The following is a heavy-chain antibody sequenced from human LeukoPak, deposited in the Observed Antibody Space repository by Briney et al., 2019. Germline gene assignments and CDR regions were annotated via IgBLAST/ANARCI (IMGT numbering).Heavy chain of an antibody. V-gene: IGHV3-73*01. D-gene: IGHD6-13*01. CDR2: IRSKANSYAT. Sequence: GGSLKLSCAASGFTFSGSAMHWVRQASGKGREWVGRIRSKANSYATAYAASVKGRFTISRDDSKNTLYLQMNSLKTEDTAVYYCTTGHLPGIAAAGEYWGQGTLVTVSS. CDR1: GFTFSGSA. CDR3: TTGHLPGIAAAGEY. J-gene: IGHJ4*02.